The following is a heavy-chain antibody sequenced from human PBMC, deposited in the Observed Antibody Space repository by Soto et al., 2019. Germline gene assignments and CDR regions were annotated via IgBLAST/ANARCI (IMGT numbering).Heavy chain of an antibody. D-gene: IGHD2-21*02. V-gene: IGHV1-46*01. CDR1: GYTFTSYY. CDR3: ARDRKYCGGDCYPAYYFDY. CDR2: INPSGGST. J-gene: IGHJ4*02. Sequence: QVQLVQSGAEVKKPGASVKVSCKASGYTFTSYYMHWVRQSPGQGLEWMGIINPSGGSTSYAQKFQGRVIVTRDTSTSTVYMELSSLRSEDTAVYYCARDRKYCGGDCYPAYYFDYWGQGTLVTVSS.